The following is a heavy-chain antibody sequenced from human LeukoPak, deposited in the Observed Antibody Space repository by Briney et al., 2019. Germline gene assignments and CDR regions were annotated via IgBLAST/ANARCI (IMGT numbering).Heavy chain of an antibody. CDR3: TRDGIRVLDY. CDR1: VDSVSSNSAA. V-gene: IGHV6-1*01. J-gene: IGHJ4*02. Sequence: SQTLSLTCAISVDSVSSNSAAWNWIRQSPSRGLEWLGRTYYRSKWYNDYAVSVKSRIVINPDTSKNQFSLQLSSVTPEDTAVYYCTRDGIRVLDYWGQGILVTVSS. CDR2: TYYRSKWYN. D-gene: IGHD1-1*01.